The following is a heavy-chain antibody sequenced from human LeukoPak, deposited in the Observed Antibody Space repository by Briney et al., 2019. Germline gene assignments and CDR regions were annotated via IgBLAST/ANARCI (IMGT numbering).Heavy chain of an antibody. Sequence: GESLKISCKGSGYSFTSYWISWVRQMPGKGLEWMGRIDPSDSHTNYSPSFQGHGTISADKSISTAYLQWSSLKASDTAMYYCARSLYYYGSGSSEFDYWGQGTLVTVSS. CDR2: IDPSDSHT. CDR3: ARSLYYYGSGSSEFDY. J-gene: IGHJ4*02. V-gene: IGHV5-10-1*01. CDR1: GYSFTSYW. D-gene: IGHD3-10*01.